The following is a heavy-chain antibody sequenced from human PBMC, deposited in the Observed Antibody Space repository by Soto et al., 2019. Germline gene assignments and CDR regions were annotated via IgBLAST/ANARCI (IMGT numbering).Heavy chain of an antibody. J-gene: IGHJ4*02. CDR2: IYYSGST. Sequence: QVQLQESGPGLVKPSETLSLTCTVSGGSVSSGSYYWSWIRQPPGKGLEWIGYIYYSGSTNYNPSLKSRVTISVDTSKNQFSLKLSSVTAADTAVYYCARSVVGYSSSWYEGPMYYFDYWGQGTLVTVSS. CDR3: ARSVVGYSSSWYEGPMYYFDY. V-gene: IGHV4-61*01. CDR1: GGSVSSGSYY. D-gene: IGHD6-13*01.